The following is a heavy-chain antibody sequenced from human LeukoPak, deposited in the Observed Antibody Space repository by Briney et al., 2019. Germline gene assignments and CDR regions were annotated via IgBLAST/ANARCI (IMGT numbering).Heavy chain of an antibody. D-gene: IGHD3-16*02. CDR2: IYYSGST. V-gene: IGHV4-39*01. CDR1: SGSISSSSYY. CDR3: ARQTREYYDYVWGSYRFYYFDY. J-gene: IGHJ4*02. Sequence: PSETLSLTCTVSSGSISSSSYYWGWIRQPPGKGLEWIGSIYYSGSTNYNPSLKSRVTISVDTSKNQFSLKLSSVTAADTAVYYCARQTREYYDYVWGSYRFYYFDYWGQGTLVTVSS.